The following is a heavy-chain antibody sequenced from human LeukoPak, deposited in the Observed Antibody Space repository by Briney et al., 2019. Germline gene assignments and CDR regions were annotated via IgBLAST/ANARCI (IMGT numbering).Heavy chain of an antibody. Sequence: PSETLSLTCTVSGGSISSSSYYWGWIRQPPGKGLEWIGSIYYSGSTYYNPSLKSRVTISVDMSKNQFSLKLSSVTAADTALYYCARKFSMAGSCHFDYWGQGTLVTASS. CDR1: GGSISSSSYY. V-gene: IGHV4-39*01. CDR3: ARKFSMAGSCHFDY. CDR2: IYYSGST. J-gene: IGHJ4*02. D-gene: IGHD3-10*01.